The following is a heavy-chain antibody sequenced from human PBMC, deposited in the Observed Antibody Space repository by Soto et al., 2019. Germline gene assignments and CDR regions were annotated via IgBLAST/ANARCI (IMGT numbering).Heavy chain of an antibody. Sequence: SETLSLTCTVSGGSISSGDYYWSWIRQPPGKGLEWIGYIYYSGSTYYNPSLKSRVTISVDTSKNQFSLKLSSVTAADTAVYYCARDSPLLWFGPARLPRYYFDYWGQGTLVTVSS. CDR1: GGSISSGDYY. CDR3: ARDSPLLWFGPARLPRYYFDY. J-gene: IGHJ4*02. CDR2: IYYSGST. D-gene: IGHD3-10*01. V-gene: IGHV4-30-4*01.